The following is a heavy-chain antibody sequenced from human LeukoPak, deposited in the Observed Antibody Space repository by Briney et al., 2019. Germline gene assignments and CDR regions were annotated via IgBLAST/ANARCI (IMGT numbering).Heavy chain of an antibody. Sequence: SETLSLTCTVSGGSISNYYWSWIRQPPGKGLEWIGYIYYSGRTRYNPSLKSPVTISEDTSKKQFSLKLSSVTAADTAVYYCARVSRSGSYFGAFEIWGQGTMVTVSS. CDR1: GGSISNYY. CDR3: ARVSRSGSYFGAFEI. J-gene: IGHJ3*02. D-gene: IGHD1-26*01. V-gene: IGHV4-59*12. CDR2: IYYSGRT.